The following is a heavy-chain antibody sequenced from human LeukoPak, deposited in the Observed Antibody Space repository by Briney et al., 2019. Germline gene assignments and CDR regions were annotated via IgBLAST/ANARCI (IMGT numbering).Heavy chain of an antibody. Sequence: ASVKVSCKASGYTFTGYYMHWVRQAPGQGLEWMGWINPNSGGTNYAQNFQGRVTMTRDTSISTAYMELSSLRSDDTAVYYCARSLPLMVGDSQDNFNYWGQGTLVTVSS. CDR1: GYTFTGYY. D-gene: IGHD3-16*01. J-gene: IGHJ4*02. CDR2: INPNSGGT. CDR3: ARSLPLMVGDSQDNFNY. V-gene: IGHV1-2*02.